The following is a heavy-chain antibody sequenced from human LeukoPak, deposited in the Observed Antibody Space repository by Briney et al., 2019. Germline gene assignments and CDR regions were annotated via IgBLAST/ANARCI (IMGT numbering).Heavy chain of an antibody. CDR1: GFTFSTYW. V-gene: IGHV3-7*01. CDR2: IKQDGSEK. J-gene: IGHJ4*02. Sequence: PGGSLRLSCEASGFTFSTYWMNWVRQAPGKGLEWVANIKQDGSEKYYVDSVKGRFTISRDNAKNSLYLQMNSLRAEDTAVYYCARDRPYGGVGDFDYWGQGTLVTVSS. CDR3: ARDRPYGGVGDFDY. D-gene: IGHD3-16*01.